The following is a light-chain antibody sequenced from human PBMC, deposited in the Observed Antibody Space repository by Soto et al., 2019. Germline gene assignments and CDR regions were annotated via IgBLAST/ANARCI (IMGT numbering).Light chain of an antibody. V-gene: IGKV3-15*01. CDR2: GAS. CDR3: QQYGSSVT. Sequence: EIVMTQSPATLSVSPGERATLSCRASQTVSSNLAWYQQKPGQAPRLLIYGASTRATGIPARFSGSGSGTEFTLTISRLEPEDFAVYYCQQYGSSVTFGQGTKVDIK. J-gene: IGKJ1*01. CDR1: QTVSSN.